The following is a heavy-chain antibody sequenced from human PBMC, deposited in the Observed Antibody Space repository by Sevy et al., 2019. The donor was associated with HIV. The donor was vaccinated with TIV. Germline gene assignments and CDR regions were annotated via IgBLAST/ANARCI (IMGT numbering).Heavy chain of an antibody. CDR2: ISGSGGST. CDR3: AKTLGTIAAAGTWYYYYYYGMDV. D-gene: IGHD6-13*01. V-gene: IGHV3-23*01. CDR1: GFTFSSYA. J-gene: IGHJ6*02. Sequence: GGSLRLSCAASGFTFSSYAMSWVRQAPGKGLEWVSAISGSGGSTYYADSVKGRFTISRDNSKNTLYLQMNSLGAEDTAVYYCAKTLGTIAAAGTWYYYYYYGMDVWGQGTTVTVSS.